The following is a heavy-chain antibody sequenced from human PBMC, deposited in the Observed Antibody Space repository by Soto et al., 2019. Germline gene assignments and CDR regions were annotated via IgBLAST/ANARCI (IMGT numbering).Heavy chain of an antibody. Sequence: EEQLLESGGGLIQPGGSLRLACVASGFTFSSYAMTWVRQAPGKGLEWVSSISFSDGGTYYADSVKGRLTISRDNSKNTLFLQMNSLRVEDTAVYYCVKDDRILGRRYFDLWGRGTLVTVSS. CDR2: ISFSDGGT. J-gene: IGHJ2*01. V-gene: IGHV3-23*01. CDR1: GFTFSSYA. CDR3: VKDDRILGRRYFDL. D-gene: IGHD2-15*01.